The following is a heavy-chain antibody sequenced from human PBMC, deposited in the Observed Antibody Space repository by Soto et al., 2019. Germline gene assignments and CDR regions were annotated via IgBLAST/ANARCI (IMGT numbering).Heavy chain of an antibody. CDR3: ARAELERRRFDY. V-gene: IGHV1-46*01. CDR1: GYIFTAYS. Sequence: ASVKVSCKASGYIFTAYSMHWVRQAPGQGLEWMGVVNPSGGSTNYSQKFQGRATITRDTSASTAYMELSSLRSEDTAVYYCARAELERRRFDYWGQGTLVTVSS. D-gene: IGHD1-1*01. CDR2: VNPSGGST. J-gene: IGHJ4*02.